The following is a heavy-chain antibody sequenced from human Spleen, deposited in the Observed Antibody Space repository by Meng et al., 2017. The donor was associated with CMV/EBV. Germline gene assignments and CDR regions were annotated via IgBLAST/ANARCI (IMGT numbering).Heavy chain of an antibody. D-gene: IGHD7-27*01. CDR1: GFMFSSHG. Sequence: GESLKISCAASGFMFSSHGMHWVRQAPGKGLEWVAVIWYDGSNKYYADSVKGRFTISRDNAKNSLYLQVNSLRAEDTALYYCARVLSGAMDYWGQGTLVTVSS. J-gene: IGHJ4*02. CDR3: ARVLSGAMDY. V-gene: IGHV3-33*01. CDR2: IWYDGSNK.